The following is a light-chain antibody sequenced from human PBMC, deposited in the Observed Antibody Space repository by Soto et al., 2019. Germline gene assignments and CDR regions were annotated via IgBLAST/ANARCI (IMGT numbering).Light chain of an antibody. CDR2: DVS. Sequence: QPVLTQPRSVSGSPGQSVTISCTGTSNDVGGYNYVSWYQHQPGKAPKLMINDVSERPSGVPDRFSGSKSGNTASLTISGLQAEDEADYYCCSYAGSYTFVFGTGTKVTVL. J-gene: IGLJ1*01. CDR1: SNDVGGYNY. CDR3: CSYAGSYTFV. V-gene: IGLV2-11*01.